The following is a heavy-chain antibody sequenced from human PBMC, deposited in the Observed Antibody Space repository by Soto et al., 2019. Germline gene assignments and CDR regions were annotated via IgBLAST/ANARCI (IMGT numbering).Heavy chain of an antibody. CDR1: GFTFSSYA. D-gene: IGHD1-7*01. V-gene: IGHV3-64*01. J-gene: IGHJ6*03. Sequence: GGSLRLSCAASGFTFSSYAMHWVRQAPGKGLEYVSAISSNGGSTYYANSVKGRFTISRDNSKNTLYLQMGSLRAEDMAVYYCARGERIPLELNDLYYYYYYMDVWGKGTTVTVSS. CDR2: ISSNGGST. CDR3: ARGERIPLELNDLYYYYYYMDV.